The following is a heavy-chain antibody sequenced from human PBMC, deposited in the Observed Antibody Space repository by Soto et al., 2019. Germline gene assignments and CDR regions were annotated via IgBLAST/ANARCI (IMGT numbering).Heavy chain of an antibody. CDR2: IYYSGST. D-gene: IGHD3-22*01. Sequence: QVQLQESGPGLVKPSETLSLTCTVSGGSVSSGSYYWSWIRQPPGKGLEWIGYIYYSGSTNYNPSLKSRVTISVDTSKNQFSLKLSSVTAADTAVYYCARANYYDSTWDYWGQGTLVTVSS. V-gene: IGHV4-61*01. CDR3: ARANYYDSTWDY. J-gene: IGHJ4*02. CDR1: GGSVSSGSYY.